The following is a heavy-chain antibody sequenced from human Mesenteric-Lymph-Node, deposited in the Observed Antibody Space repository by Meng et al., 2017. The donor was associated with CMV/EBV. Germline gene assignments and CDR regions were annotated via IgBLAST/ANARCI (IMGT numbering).Heavy chain of an antibody. V-gene: IGHV4-59*01. CDR3: ARNVYRWGFDY. D-gene: IGHD2-8*02. Sequence: SETLSLTCAVYGGSFSGYYWSWIRQPPGKGLEWIGYIYYSGSTNYNPSLKSRVTISVDTSKNQFSLKLSSVTAADTAVYYCARNVYRWGFDYWGQGTLVTVSS. CDR2: IYYSGST. CDR1: GGSFSGYY. J-gene: IGHJ4*02.